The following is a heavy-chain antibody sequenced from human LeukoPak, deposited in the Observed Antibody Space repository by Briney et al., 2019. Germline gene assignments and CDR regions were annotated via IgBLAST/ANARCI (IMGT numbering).Heavy chain of an antibody. J-gene: IGHJ4*02. D-gene: IGHD6-13*01. CDR3: AKATFASSWNLYFDY. CDR2: ISSSGGST. Sequence: LPGGSLRLSCAASGFSFSSYAMSWVRQAPGKGLEWVSTISSSGGSTYYADSVKGRFTISRDNSKSTLYLQMNSLRAEDTAVYYCAKATFASSWNLYFDYWGQGTLAPVSS. CDR1: GFSFSSYA. V-gene: IGHV3-23*01.